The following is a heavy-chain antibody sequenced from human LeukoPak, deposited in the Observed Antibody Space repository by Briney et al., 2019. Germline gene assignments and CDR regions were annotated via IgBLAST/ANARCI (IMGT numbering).Heavy chain of an antibody. J-gene: IGHJ4*02. CDR2: IYHSGST. D-gene: IGHD1-7*01. CDR1: GGSIRSATGY. Sequence: SETLSLTCTISGGSIRSATGYWAWIRQTSGKGLEWIGTIYHSGSTWYNPSLRSRVTVSAGSSNAQFSLKLKSVTAADTAVYYCMTPELHWGQGTLVTVSS. CDR3: MTPELH. V-gene: IGHV4-39*01.